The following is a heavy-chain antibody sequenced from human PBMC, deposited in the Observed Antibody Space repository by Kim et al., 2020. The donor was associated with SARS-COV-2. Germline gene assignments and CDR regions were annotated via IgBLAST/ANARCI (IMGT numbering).Heavy chain of an antibody. CDR1: GYTFTSYA. D-gene: IGHD3-9*01. CDR2: INTNTGNP. Sequence: ASVKVSCKASGYTFTSYAMNWVRQAPGQGLEWMGWINTNTGNPTYAQGFTGRFVFSLDTSVSTAYLQISSLKAEDTAVYYCARARAGYDILTGYLNWFDPWGQGTLVTVSS. V-gene: IGHV7-4-1*02. CDR3: ARARAGYDILTGYLNWFDP. J-gene: IGHJ5*02.